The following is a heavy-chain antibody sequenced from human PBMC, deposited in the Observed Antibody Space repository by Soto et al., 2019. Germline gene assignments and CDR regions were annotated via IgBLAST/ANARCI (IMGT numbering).Heavy chain of an antibody. V-gene: IGHV1-3*01. CDR2: INVGNGNT. D-gene: IGHD1-7*01. Sequence: ASVKVSCKASGYTYISYSMHWVRQAPGQRLEWMGWINVGNGNTKYSQNLQGRVTMTTDTSTSTAYMELRSLRSDDTAVYYCASSGTTDYYYGMDVWGQGTTVTVSS. CDR1: GYTYISYS. CDR3: ASSGTTDYYYGMDV. J-gene: IGHJ6*02.